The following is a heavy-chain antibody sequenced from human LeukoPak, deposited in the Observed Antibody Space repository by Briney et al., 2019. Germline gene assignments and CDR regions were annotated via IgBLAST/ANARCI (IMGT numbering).Heavy chain of an antibody. J-gene: IGHJ4*02. Sequence: SETLSLTCAVYGGSFSGYYWSWIRQPPGKGLEWIGEINHSGSTNYNPPLKSRVTISVDTSKNQFSLKLSSVTAADTAVYCCARGFTVAGLDYWGQGTLVTVSS. V-gene: IGHV4-34*01. CDR3: ARGFTVAGLDY. CDR1: GGSFSGYY. D-gene: IGHD6-19*01. CDR2: INHSGST.